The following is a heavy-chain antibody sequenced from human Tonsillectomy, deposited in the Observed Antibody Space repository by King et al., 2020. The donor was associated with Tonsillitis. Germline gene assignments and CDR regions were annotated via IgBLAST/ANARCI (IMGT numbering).Heavy chain of an antibody. CDR3: ARARIGRVTGWSSNYCYFGLDF. J-gene: IGHJ6*02. CDR2: IYPGDSDL. D-gene: IGHD5-24*01. V-gene: IGHV5-51*01. CDR1: GYTFGDHW. Sequence: QLVQSGAEVKKTGESLKISCKGSGYTFGDHWIAWVRQMPGRGLEWMGVIYPGDSDLRYSPSFEGLVTISVEQSINSAYLQWSSLRASDTAMYFCARARIGRVTGWSSNYCYFGLDFWGQGTTVTVS.